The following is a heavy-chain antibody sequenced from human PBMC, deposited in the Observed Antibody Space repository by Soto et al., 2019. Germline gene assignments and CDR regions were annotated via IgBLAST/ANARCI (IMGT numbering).Heavy chain of an antibody. CDR2: IYHSGTT. CDR3: AILIAVANY. V-gene: IGHV4-4*02. CDR1: SGSISSSNW. D-gene: IGHD6-19*01. Sequence: QVLLQESGPGLVKPSGTLSLTCAVSSGSISSSNWWSLFRQPPGKGLAWIGAIYHSGTTNYNPSLNSRVTMSVDKSNNPFSLKLSSVSAADSAVYYCAILIAVANYWVQGTLVTVSS. J-gene: IGHJ4*02.